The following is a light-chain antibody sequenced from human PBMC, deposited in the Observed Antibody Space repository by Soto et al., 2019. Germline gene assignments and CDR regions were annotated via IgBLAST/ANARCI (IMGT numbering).Light chain of an antibody. V-gene: IGKV3-20*01. Sequence: EIVLTQSPGTLSLSPGERATLSCRASQSVSSKYLAWYQQKPVQAPRVLIYGTSIRASGVTERFSGGGSGTDFTLTITRLEPEDFAVYYCQQYGSSLFTFGPGTKVDFK. CDR1: QSVSSKY. CDR2: GTS. CDR3: QQYGSSLFT. J-gene: IGKJ3*01.